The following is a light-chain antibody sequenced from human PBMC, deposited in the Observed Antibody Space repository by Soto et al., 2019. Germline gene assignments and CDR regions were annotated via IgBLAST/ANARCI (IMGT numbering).Light chain of an antibody. Sequence: EIVMTQSPATLSVSPGDRATLSCRASQTVNSKLAWYQQKRGQAPRLLIYGASTRATGVPARFSGSGSGTEFTLTISSLEPEDFAVYYCQQRSNWPITFGRGTRLEIK. J-gene: IGKJ5*01. CDR2: GAS. CDR3: QQRSNWPIT. CDR1: QTVNSK. V-gene: IGKV3-15*01.